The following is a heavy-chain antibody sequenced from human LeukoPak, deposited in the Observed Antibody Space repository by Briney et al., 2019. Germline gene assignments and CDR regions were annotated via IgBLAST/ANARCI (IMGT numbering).Heavy chain of an antibody. Sequence: HPGGSLRLSCAASGFTFSSYEMNWVRQAPGKGLEWVAVISYDGSDEYYPDSVKGRFTISRDNTKHRLYLQMDSLRTEDTAVYYCARNIGGRGYWGQGTLVTVSS. D-gene: IGHD4-23*01. CDR3: ARNIGGRGY. J-gene: IGHJ4*02. V-gene: IGHV3-30*04. CDR1: GFTFSSYE. CDR2: ISYDGSDE.